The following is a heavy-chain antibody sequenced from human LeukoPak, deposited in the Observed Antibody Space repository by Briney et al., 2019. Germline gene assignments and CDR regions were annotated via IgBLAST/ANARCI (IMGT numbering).Heavy chain of an antibody. CDR2: ISSTTSTI. J-gene: IGHJ3*01. V-gene: IGHV3-11*01. D-gene: IGHD5/OR15-5a*01. Sequence: GGSLRLSCVASGFTFTDYYMTWIRQAPGKGLEWVSSISSTTSTIFYADSVKGRFTLSRDNAKNSLYLQMNSLRAEDTALYYCARLVFWAYDVWGQGTMVTVSS. CDR3: ARLVFWAYDV. CDR1: GFTFTDYY.